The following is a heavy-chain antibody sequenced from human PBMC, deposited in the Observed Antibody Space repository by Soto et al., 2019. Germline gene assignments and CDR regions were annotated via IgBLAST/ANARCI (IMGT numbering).Heavy chain of an antibody. CDR3: AAPSHRSVWYVLHX. V-gene: IGHV1-2*04. J-gene: IGHJ4*02. CDR2: INPNSGAT. Sequence: ASVKVSCKASGYTFTGYYMHWLRQAPGQGLEWMGLINPNSGATNYAKKFQGWVTMTRDTSIRTAYLELSGLRSNDTAVYYCAAPSHRSVWYVLHXWGQGTRVTVSX. D-gene: IGHD6-13*01. CDR1: GYTFTGYY.